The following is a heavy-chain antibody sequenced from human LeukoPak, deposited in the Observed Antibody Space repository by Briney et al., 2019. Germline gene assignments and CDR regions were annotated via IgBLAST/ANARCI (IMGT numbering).Heavy chain of an antibody. Sequence: GGSLRLSCAASGFTFSDYYMSWIRQAPGKGLECLANIKEDGSETYYADSVKGRFTISRDNPKNLLFLQINSLRVEDTAVYYCARETPRRGETRDGYRWGQGTLVTVSS. D-gene: IGHD5-24*01. CDR2: IKEDGSET. J-gene: IGHJ4*02. CDR3: ARETPRRGETRDGYR. V-gene: IGHV3-7*01. CDR1: GFTFSDYY.